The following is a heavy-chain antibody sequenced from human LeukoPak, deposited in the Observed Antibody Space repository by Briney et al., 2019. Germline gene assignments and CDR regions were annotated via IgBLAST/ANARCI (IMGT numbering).Heavy chain of an antibody. CDR2: IWYDGSNK. CDR3: AKEGLTGDYFDY. J-gene: IGHJ4*02. D-gene: IGHD7-27*01. V-gene: IGHV3-33*06. CDR1: GFTFSSYG. Sequence: GRSLRLSCAASGFTFSSYGMHWVRQAPGKGLEWVAVIWYDGSNKYYADSVKGRFTISRDNSKNTLYLQMNSLRAEDTAVYYCAKEGLTGDYFDYWGQGTLVTVPS.